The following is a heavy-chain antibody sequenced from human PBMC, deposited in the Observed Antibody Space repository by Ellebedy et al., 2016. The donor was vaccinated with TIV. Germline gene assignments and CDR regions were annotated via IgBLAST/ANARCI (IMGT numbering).Heavy chain of an antibody. Sequence: GESLKISCAASGFTFSSFAMHWVRQPPGKGLEWLSVITSDGSSTYHANSVKGRFTITRDNSKNTLYLQMNRLRTEDTAVYYCAKGSSSGFNYDRVGFEYWGQGTLVTVSP. V-gene: IGHV3-23*01. D-gene: IGHD3-16*01. CDR3: AKGSSSGFNYDRVGFEY. CDR1: GFTFSSFA. CDR2: ITSDGSST. J-gene: IGHJ4*02.